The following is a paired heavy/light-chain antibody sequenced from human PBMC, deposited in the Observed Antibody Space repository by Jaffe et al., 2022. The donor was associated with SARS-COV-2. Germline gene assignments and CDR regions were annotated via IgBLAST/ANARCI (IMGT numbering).Light chain of an antibody. J-gene: IGKJ4*01. Sequence: DIQMTQSPSSLSASVGDRVTITCRASQSISTYVNWYQQKSGKAPKLLIYAASSLQGGVPSRFSGSGSGTDFTLTISSLQPEDFATYYCQQSYSTPPLNFGGGTKVKIK. CDR2: AAS. CDR3: QQSYSTPPLN. CDR1: QSISTY. V-gene: IGKV1-39*01.
Heavy chain of an antibody. Sequence: QVQLQESGPGLVKPSGTLSLTCGVSGGSISSSHWWTWVRQPPGEGLEWIGEIHHSGSTNYNPSLKSRVTISVDKSKNQFSLKLSSVTAADTAVYYCASDIAGAGTSPLGYWGQGTLVTVSS. D-gene: IGHD6-13*01. V-gene: IGHV4-4*02. CDR2: IHHSGST. J-gene: IGHJ4*02. CDR1: GGSISSSHW. CDR3: ASDIAGAGTSPLGY.